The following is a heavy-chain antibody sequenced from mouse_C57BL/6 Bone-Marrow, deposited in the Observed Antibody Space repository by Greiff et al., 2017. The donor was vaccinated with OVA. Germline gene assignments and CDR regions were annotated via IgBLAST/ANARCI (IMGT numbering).Heavy chain of an antibody. CDR2: ISSGGSYT. D-gene: IGHD3-3*01. CDR1: GFTFSSYG. CDR3: ARGGTPVGFAY. Sequence: EVKLVESGGDLVKPGGSLKLSCAASGFTFSSYGMSWVRQTPDKRLEWVATISSGGSYTYYPDSVKGRFTISRDNAKNTLYLQMSSLKSEDTAMYYCARGGTPVGFAYWGQGTLVTVAA. V-gene: IGHV5-6*02. J-gene: IGHJ3*01.